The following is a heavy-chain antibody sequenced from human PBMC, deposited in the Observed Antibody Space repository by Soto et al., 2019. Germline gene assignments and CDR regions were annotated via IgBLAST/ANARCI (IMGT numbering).Heavy chain of an antibody. V-gene: IGHV3-9*01. J-gene: IGHJ4*02. Sequence: PGGSLRLSCAASGFTFDDYAMHWVRQAPGKGLEWVSGISLNSGSIGYADSVKGRFTISRDNAKNSLYLQMNSLRAEDTALYYCAKDVVGDGYNLLDYWGQGTLVTVSS. D-gene: IGHD5-12*01. CDR3: AKDVVGDGYNLLDY. CDR1: GFTFDDYA. CDR2: ISLNSGSI.